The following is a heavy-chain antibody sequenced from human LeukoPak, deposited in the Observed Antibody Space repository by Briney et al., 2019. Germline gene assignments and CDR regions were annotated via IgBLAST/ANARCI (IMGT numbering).Heavy chain of an antibody. CDR2: ISSNTKYT. V-gene: IGHV3-11*05. J-gene: IGHJ4*02. Sequence: PGGSLRLSCAASGFMFSDYFMRWIRQAPGKELEWILYISSNTKYTKYADSVKGRFTISRDNAKKSLYLQMNSLRAEHTAVYYCARDNGNKYYFDYWGQGTLVTVSS. CDR3: ARDNGNKYYFDY. CDR1: GFMFSDYF. D-gene: IGHD2-8*01.